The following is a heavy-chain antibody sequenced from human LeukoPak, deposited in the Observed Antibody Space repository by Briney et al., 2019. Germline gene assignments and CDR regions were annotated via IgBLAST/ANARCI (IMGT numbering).Heavy chain of an antibody. J-gene: IGHJ6*03. D-gene: IGHD4-17*01. V-gene: IGHV3-11*01. CDR1: GFTFSDYY. CDR2: ISSSGSTI. CDR3: ARSSLDYGDYGVFDYMDV. Sequence: GGSLRLSCAASGFTFSDYYMSWIRHAPGKGLEWVSYISSSGSTIYYEDSVKGRFTISRDSAKNSLYLQMNSLRAEDTAVYYCARSSLDYGDYGVFDYMDVWGKGTTVTVSS.